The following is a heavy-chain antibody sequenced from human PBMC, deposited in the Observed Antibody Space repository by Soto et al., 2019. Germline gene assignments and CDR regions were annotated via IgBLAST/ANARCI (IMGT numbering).Heavy chain of an antibody. CDR3: VKDRAYDILNGYHAFDI. CDR1: GFNSDDYA. CDR2: ISWNSVSI. Sequence: EVQLVESGGGLVQPGRSLRLSCAASGFNSDDYAMHWVRQAPGKGLEWVSGISWNSVSIDYVDSLRGRFTISRDNAKNSLYLQMNGLRAEDTALYYCVKDRAYDILNGYHAFDIWGQGTMVTVSS. J-gene: IGHJ3*02. V-gene: IGHV3-9*02. D-gene: IGHD3-9*01.